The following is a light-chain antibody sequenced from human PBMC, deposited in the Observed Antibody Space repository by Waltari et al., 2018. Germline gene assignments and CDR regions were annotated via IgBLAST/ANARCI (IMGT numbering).Light chain of an antibody. J-gene: IGLJ1*01. CDR3: QVWDANTDPGV. Sequence: SYVLTQPPSVSVAPGETARITCGGNNIQSKSVHWYRQRPGQAPVVVCSDDNDRAAGIPGRFSGANSGNTATLTISRVEAGDEADYYCQVWDANTDPGVFGTGTEVTVL. CDR2: DDN. CDR1: NIQSKS. V-gene: IGLV3-21*01.